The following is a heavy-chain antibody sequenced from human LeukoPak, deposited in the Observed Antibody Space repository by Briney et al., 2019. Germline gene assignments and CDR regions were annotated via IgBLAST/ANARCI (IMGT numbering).Heavy chain of an antibody. CDR2: VDPEDGET. CDR1: GYTFTDYY. J-gene: IGHJ4*02. V-gene: IGHV1-69-2*01. D-gene: IGHD5-24*01. Sequence: ASVKVSCKVSGYTFTDYYMHWVQQAPGKGLEWMGLVDPEDGETIYAEKFQGRVTVTADTSTDTAYMELSSLRSEDTAVYYCATNQQRWLQWNYWGQGTLVTVSS. CDR3: ATNQQRWLQWNY.